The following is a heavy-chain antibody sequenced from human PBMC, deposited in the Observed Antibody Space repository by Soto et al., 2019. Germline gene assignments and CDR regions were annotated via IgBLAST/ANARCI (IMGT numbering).Heavy chain of an antibody. CDR2: INPSGGST. CDR3: ARTGESPYCTNGVCYGAFDI. J-gene: IGHJ3*02. D-gene: IGHD2-8*01. V-gene: IGHV1-46*01. Sequence: ASVKVSCKASGYTFTSYYMHWVRRAPGQGLEWMGIINPSGGSTSYAQKFQGRVTMTRDTSTSTVYMELSSLRSEDTAVYYCARTGESPYCTNGVCYGAFDIWGQGTMVTVSS. CDR1: GYTFTSYY.